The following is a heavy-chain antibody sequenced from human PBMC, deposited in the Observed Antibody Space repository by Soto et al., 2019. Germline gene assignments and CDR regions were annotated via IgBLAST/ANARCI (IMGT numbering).Heavy chain of an antibody. D-gene: IGHD2-21*01. CDR1: GGSISSGGYY. V-gene: IGHV4-31*03. CDR2: IYYSGST. J-gene: IGHJ3*02. Sequence: SETLSLTCTVSGGSISSGGYYWSWIRQHPGKGLEWIGYIYYSGSTYYNPSLKSRVTISVDTSKNQFSLKLSSVTAADTAVYYCARETFHPLNPDPFEIWAQGTMVTGSS. CDR3: ARETFHPLNPDPFEI.